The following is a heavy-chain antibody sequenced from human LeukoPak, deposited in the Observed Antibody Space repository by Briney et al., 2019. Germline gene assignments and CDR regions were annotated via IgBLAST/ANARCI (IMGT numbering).Heavy chain of an antibody. CDR2: MNPNSANT. Sequence: ASVKVSCKASGGTFSSYAISWVRQAPGQGLEWMGWMNPNSANTGYAQKFQGRVTMTRNTSVSTAYMELSSLKSEDTAVYYCARGVGIRDLDYWGQGTLVSVSS. CDR1: GGTFSSYA. CDR3: ARGVGIRDLDY. V-gene: IGHV1-8*02. J-gene: IGHJ4*02. D-gene: IGHD6-13*01.